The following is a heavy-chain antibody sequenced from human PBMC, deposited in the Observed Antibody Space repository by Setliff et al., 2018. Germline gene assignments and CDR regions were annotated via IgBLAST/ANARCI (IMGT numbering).Heavy chain of an antibody. CDR1: GASISSGTYY. V-gene: IGHV4-39*01. CDR3: ARTGTYRYFDY. CDR2: IRYRGTT. D-gene: IGHD1-1*01. J-gene: IGHJ4*02. Sequence: SETLSLTCTVSGASISSGTYYWAWIRQPPGKGLEWIGRIRYRGTTYSNASLASRLTISVDTAKNQFSLKLTSVTAADTAVYYCARTGTYRYFDYWGQGTRVTVSS.